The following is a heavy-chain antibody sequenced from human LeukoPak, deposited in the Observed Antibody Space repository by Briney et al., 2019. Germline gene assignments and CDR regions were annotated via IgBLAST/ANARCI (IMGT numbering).Heavy chain of an antibody. V-gene: IGHV3-7*01. CDR1: GFTFSTYW. CDR2: IKQDGSEK. CDR3: SREDYFGSGSPAY. Sequence: PGGSLRLSSAASGFTFSTYWMSWVRQAPGKGLQWVANIKQDGSEKHYVDSVKGRFTISRDNTNNSLFLQMDSLRAEDTAFYYCSREDYFGSGSPAYWGQGTLVTVSS. J-gene: IGHJ4*02. D-gene: IGHD3-10*01.